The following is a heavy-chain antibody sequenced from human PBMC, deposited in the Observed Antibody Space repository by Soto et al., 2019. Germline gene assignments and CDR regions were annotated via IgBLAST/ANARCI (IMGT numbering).Heavy chain of an antibody. Sequence: QVQLVQSGAEVKKPGSSVKVSCKASGGTFSSYAISWVRQAPGQGLEWMGGIIPIFGTANYAQKLQGRVTMTTDTSTSTAYMELRSLRSDDTAVYYCARGLWHTYSSGWPRAHWGQGTLVTVSS. D-gene: IGHD6-19*01. CDR1: GGTFSSYA. CDR3: ARGLWHTYSSGWPRAH. V-gene: IGHV1-69*06. J-gene: IGHJ4*02. CDR2: IIPIFGTA.